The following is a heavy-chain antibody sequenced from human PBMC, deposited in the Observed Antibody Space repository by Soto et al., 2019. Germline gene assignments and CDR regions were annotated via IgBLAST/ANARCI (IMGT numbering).Heavy chain of an antibody. V-gene: IGHV1-3*01. J-gene: IGHJ4*02. Sequence: KFQGRVTITRDTSASTAYMELSSLRSEDTAVYYCARVKFNGAVTTLYFDYWGQGTLVTVSS. D-gene: IGHD4-4*01. CDR3: ARVKFNGAVTTLYFDY.